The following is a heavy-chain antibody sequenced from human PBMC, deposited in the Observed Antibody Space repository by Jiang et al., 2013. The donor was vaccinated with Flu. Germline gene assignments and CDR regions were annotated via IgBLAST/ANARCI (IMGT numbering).Heavy chain of an antibody. V-gene: IGHV6-1*01. CDR3: TRDSGYFGTFDS. D-gene: IGHD2-2*03. CDR1: GDSVSSNTAV. Sequence: SQTLSLTCAISGDSVSSNTAVWNWIRQSPSRGLEWLGRTYYRSKWYNDYAVSVRSRITITPDTSKNQFSLQLNSMTPEDTALYYCTRDSGYFGTFDSWGQGTLVTVSS. J-gene: IGHJ4*02. CDR2: TYYRSKWYN.